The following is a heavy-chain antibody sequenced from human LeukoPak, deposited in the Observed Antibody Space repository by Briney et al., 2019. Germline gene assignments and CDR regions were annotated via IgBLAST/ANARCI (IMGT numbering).Heavy chain of an antibody. CDR3: ARVRTEWYIDL. CDR2: MKEDGGGK. D-gene: IGHD2-8*02. J-gene: IGHJ2*01. CDR1: GFILSPYW. V-gene: IGHV3-7*01. Sequence: GGSLRLSCAASGFILSPYWVTWVRQAPGMGLEWVANMKEDGGGKFYVDSVRGRFTISRDNAKNSVYLQMNSLRVEDTGVYYCARVRTEWYIDLWGRGTLVTVST.